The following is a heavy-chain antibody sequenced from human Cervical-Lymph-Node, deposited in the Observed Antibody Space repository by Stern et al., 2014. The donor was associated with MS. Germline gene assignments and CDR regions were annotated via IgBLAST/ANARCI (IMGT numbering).Heavy chain of an antibody. Sequence: VQLLESGAEVKKPGASVKVSCKASGYTFISYGISWVRQAPGQGLEWMVRIRVYNGNTIYARKLQGRVPMTTDTSTSTAYMELRSLRSDDTAVYYCARGLLGSENAFDIWGQGTMVTVSS. CDR1: GYTFISYG. J-gene: IGHJ3*02. CDR3: ARGLLGSENAFDI. CDR2: IRVYNGNT. D-gene: IGHD2-15*01. V-gene: IGHV1-18*01.